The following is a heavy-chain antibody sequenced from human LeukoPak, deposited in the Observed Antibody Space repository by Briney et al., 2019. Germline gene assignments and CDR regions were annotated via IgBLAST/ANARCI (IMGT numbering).Heavy chain of an antibody. CDR2: INPSGGST. D-gene: IGHD4-17*01. J-gene: IGHJ4*02. CDR3: VRHGSSTGTSDY. V-gene: IGHV1-46*01. Sequence: ASVKVSCKASGYTFTSYYMHWVRQAPGQGLEWMGIINPSGGSTSYAQKFQGRVTMTRDTSTSTVYMELSSLRSEDTAVYYCVRHGSSTGTSDYWGQGTLVTVSS. CDR1: GYTFTSYY.